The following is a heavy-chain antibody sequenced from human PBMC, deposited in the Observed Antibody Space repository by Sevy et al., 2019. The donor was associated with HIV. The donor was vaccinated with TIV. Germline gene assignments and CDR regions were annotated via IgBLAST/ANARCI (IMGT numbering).Heavy chain of an antibody. J-gene: IGHJ5*02. Sequence: SETLSLTCTVSGGSISSSSYYWGWIRQPPGKGLEWIGSIYYSGSTYYNPSLKSRVTISVDTSKNQFSLKLSSVTAADTAVYYGARRGGGVLWFGESSVGGWFDPWGQGTLVTVSS. CDR1: GGSISSSSYY. CDR2: IYYSGST. CDR3: ARRGGGVLWFGESSVGGWFDP. V-gene: IGHV4-39*01. D-gene: IGHD3-10*01.